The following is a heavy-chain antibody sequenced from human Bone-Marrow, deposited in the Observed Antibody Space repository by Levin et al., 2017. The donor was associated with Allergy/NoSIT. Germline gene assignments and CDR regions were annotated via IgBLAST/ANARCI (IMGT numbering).Heavy chain of an antibody. CDR2: ISSSSSTI. CDR1: GFTFSSYS. J-gene: IGHJ5*02. V-gene: IGHV3-48*01. CDR3: ARDLRGPEVVAATPVWFDP. D-gene: IGHD2-15*01. Sequence: GGSLRLSCAASGFTFSSYSMNWVRQAPGKGLEWVSYISSSSSTIYYADSVKGRFTISRDNAKNSLYLQMNSLRAEDTAVYYCARDLRGPEVVAATPVWFDPWGQGTLVTVSS.